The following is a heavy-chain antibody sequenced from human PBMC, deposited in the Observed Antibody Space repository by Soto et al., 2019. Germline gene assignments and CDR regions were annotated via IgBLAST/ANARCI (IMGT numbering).Heavy chain of an antibody. D-gene: IGHD2-21*02. V-gene: IGHV1-2*02. CDR3: ATQFHHCGGDCYLGPYCGMDV. CDR1: GYTFTGYY. Sequence: QVQLVQSGSEVKEPGASVKVSCKASGYTFTGYYVLWVRQAPGQGPECMGWINPYTGGTNYAQKFQGRVTMTRDTSISTASMELSKLISDDTAVYYCATQFHHCGGDCYLGPYCGMDVWGQWTTVTVSS. J-gene: IGHJ6*02. CDR2: INPYTGGT.